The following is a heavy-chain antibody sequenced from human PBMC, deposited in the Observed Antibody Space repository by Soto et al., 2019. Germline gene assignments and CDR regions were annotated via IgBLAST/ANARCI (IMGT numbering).Heavy chain of an antibody. J-gene: IGHJ4*02. Sequence: QVQLQESGPGLVKPSETLSLTCTVSGGSVSSGSYYWSWIRQPPGKGLEWISGSTNYNPSLKSRVTISVDTSKNQFSLKLSSVTDADTAVYYCARDTAGYSGYDFSGNRFDYWGQGTLVTVSS. CDR1: GGSVSSGSYY. V-gene: IGHV4-61*01. CDR3: ARDTAGYSGYDFSGNRFDY. CDR2: GST. D-gene: IGHD5-12*01.